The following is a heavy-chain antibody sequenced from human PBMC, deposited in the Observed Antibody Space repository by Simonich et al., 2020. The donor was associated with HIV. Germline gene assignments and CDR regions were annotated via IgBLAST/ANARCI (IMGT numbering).Heavy chain of an antibody. J-gene: IGHJ3*02. CDR2: IDDSGSP. D-gene: IGHD5-12*01. CDR3: ARHSGYADAFDI. CDR1: GWSSSGYY. V-gene: IGHV4-34*01. Sequence: QVQLQQWGAGLLKPSETLSLTCAVYGWSSSGYYWSWIRQPPGKGLEWIGDIDDSGSPNYSPSLKSRVTISLDTSKNQFSLKLSSVTAADTAVYYCARHSGYADAFDIWGQGTMITVSS.